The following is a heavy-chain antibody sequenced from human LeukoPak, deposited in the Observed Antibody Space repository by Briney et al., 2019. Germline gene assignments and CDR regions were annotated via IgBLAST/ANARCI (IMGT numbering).Heavy chain of an antibody. D-gene: IGHD5-24*01. V-gene: IGHV3-53*01. J-gene: IGHJ4*02. CDR3: ARAARDGYYYYFDY. CDR1: GFTVSNNY. Sequence: GGSLRLSCAASGFTVSNNYMSWVRQAPGKGLEWVSLIYSGGSTYYADSVRGRFTISRDSSKNTLYLQMNSLRAEDTAVYYCARAARDGYYYYFDYWGQGTLVTVSS. CDR2: IYSGGST.